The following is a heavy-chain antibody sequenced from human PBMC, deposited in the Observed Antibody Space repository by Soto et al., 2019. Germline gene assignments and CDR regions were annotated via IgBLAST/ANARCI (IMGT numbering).Heavy chain of an antibody. CDR1: GGTFSSYT. V-gene: IGHV1-69*02. CDR3: ATDRRVQDIVVVPATNY. D-gene: IGHD2-2*01. J-gene: IGHJ4*02. Sequence: SVMVSFKASGGTFSSYTISWVRQAPGQGLEWMGRIIPILGIANYAQKFQGRVTITADKSTSTAYMELSSLRSEDTAVYYCATDRRVQDIVVVPATNYWGQGTLVTVSS. CDR2: IIPILGIA.